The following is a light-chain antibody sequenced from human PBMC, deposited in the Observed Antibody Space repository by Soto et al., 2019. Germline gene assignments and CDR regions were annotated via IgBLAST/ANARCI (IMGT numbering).Light chain of an antibody. J-gene: IGKJ1*01. CDR3: PQSSTLST. CDR2: DAS. V-gene: IGKV3-11*01. Sequence: EIVLTQSPATLSLSPGERATLSCRASQSVSSYLAWYQQKPGQAPRLLIYDASNRATGIPARFSGSGSGTDFTLTISSLEPEDFAVYYCPQSSTLSTFGQRTKVDIK. CDR1: QSVSSY.